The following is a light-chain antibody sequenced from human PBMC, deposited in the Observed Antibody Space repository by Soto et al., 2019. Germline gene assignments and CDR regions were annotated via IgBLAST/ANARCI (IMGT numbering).Light chain of an antibody. J-gene: IGKJ1*01. V-gene: IGKV1-5*01. CDR2: AAS. Sequence: DIQLTQSPSTLSASVGDRVTITCRASQRIDRYLAWYQQKPGKAPKLLIYAASTLQSGVPSRFSGSGSGTEFTLTISSLQPDDFATYYCQHYNSYSEAFGQGTKVDVK. CDR3: QHYNSYSEA. CDR1: QRIDRY.